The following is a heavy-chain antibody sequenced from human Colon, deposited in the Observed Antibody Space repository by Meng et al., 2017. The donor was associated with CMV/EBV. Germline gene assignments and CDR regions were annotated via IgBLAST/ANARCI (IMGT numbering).Heavy chain of an antibody. J-gene: IGHJ5*02. CDR1: GYKFLDYY. Sequence: ASVKVSCQVSGYKFLDYYIHWVRQVPGKGLEWIGLVDPEDGQPTYGESFHGRTTITADTFADTSYMELRSVTSEDTALYCCARFQMGRARSGGGDHWGQGTRVTVSS. V-gene: IGHV1-69-2*01. CDR2: VDPEDGQP. CDR3: ARFQMGRARSGGGDH. D-gene: IGHD3-10*01.